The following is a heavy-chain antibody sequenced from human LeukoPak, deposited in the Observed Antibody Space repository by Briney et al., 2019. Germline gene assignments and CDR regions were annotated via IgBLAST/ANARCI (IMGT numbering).Heavy chain of an antibody. D-gene: IGHD3-10*01. CDR2: ISSSSTI. CDR1: GFTFSSYS. Sequence: GGSLRLSCAASGFTFSSYSMNWVRQAPGKGLEWVSYISSSSTIYYADSVKGRFTISRDNAKNSLYLQMNSLRAEDTAVYYCARERRFGELYKYFDYWGQGTLVTGSS. V-gene: IGHV3-48*01. CDR3: ARERRFGELYKYFDY. J-gene: IGHJ4*02.